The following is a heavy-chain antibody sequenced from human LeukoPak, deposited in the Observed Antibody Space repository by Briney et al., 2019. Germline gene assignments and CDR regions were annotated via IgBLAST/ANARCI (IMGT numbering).Heavy chain of an antibody. CDR2: INPSTGST. CDR3: ARDGDYDFWSGYPQGHSWFDP. J-gene: IGHJ5*02. D-gene: IGHD3-3*01. CDR1: GYTFTTYY. V-gene: IGHV1-46*01. Sequence: GASVKVSCKASGYTFTTYYIHWVRQAPGQGLEWMGIINPSTGSTTYAQKFQGRVTITRDTSASTAYMELSSLRSEDTAVYYCARDGDYDFWSGYPQGHSWFDPWGQGTLVTVSS.